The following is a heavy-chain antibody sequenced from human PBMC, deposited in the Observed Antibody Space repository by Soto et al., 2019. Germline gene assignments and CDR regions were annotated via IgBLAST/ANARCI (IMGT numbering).Heavy chain of an antibody. V-gene: IGHV4-39*01. Sequence: QLQLQESGPGLVKPSETLSLSCTVSGGSITSSFYWGWIRQPPGKGLEWIGSIYGTGNTYYNPSLXXRVTISADTSKNPFSLNLISVTAADTAVYYCRSSSRYSTDVWGQGATVTVSS. CDR3: RSSSRYSTDV. J-gene: IGHJ6*02. CDR1: GGSITSSFY. CDR2: IYGTGNT. D-gene: IGHD6-13*01.